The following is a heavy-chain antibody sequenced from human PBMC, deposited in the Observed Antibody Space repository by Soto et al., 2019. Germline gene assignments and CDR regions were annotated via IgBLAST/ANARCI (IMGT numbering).Heavy chain of an antibody. J-gene: IGHJ3*01. CDR2: IYWDDDR. CDR3: VHVEITWGGVGRNAAVDV. Sequence: QITLMESGPTLGKPTQTLTLTCTFSGFSLSTIGVGVGWIRQPPGKALEWLALIYWDDDRRYSPSLQNRLTMTKDTARHQVVLVMTHMDPVDTASYYCVHVEITWGGVGRNAAVDVWGQGTMVTVSS. CDR1: GFSLSTIGVG. V-gene: IGHV2-5*02. D-gene: IGHD3-16*01.